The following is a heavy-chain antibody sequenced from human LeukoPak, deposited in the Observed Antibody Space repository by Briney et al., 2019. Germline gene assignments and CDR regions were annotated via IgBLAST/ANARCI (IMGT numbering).Heavy chain of an antibody. CDR3: VRARGCSNCVLTDGFDS. CDR2: IDPDSGGT. V-gene: IGHV1-2*02. CDR1: GYRFSDYY. Sequence: ASVKVSCKASGYRFSDYYMHWVRQAPGQGLEWMGWIDPDSGGTNSAQQFQGRVTMTRDASISTAYMVLTNLKFDDTAVYYCVRARGCSNCVLTDGFDSWGQGTKVTVSS. J-gene: IGHJ3*01. D-gene: IGHD6-13*01.